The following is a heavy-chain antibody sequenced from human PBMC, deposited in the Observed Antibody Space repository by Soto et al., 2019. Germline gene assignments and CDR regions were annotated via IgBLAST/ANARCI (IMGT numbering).Heavy chain of an antibody. D-gene: IGHD3-10*01. J-gene: IGHJ4*02. CDR2: IWYDGSNK. V-gene: IGHV3-33*01. CDR3: AAGEPLNY. Sequence: QMQLVESGGGVVQPGRSLRLSCAASGFTFSNYGMHWVRQAPGKGLEWVAIIWYDGSNKYYTDSVEGRFTISRDNSKNTVYLQMNGLRAEDTAMYYCAAGEPLNYRGQGTLVTVSS. CDR1: GFTFSNYG.